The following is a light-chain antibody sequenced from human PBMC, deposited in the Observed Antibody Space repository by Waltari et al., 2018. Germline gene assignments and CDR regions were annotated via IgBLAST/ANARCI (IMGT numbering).Light chain of an antibody. Sequence: IQWTQSPSSLSASVGDRVTITCRASQGISSSLAWYHQKPGKAPKLLIYAASALQSGVPSRFSGSGSGTDFTLTISSLQPEDFATYYCQQLNSYPLTFGGGTKVEIK. CDR3: QQLNSYPLT. CDR2: AAS. V-gene: IGKV1-9*01. J-gene: IGKJ4*01. CDR1: QGISSS.